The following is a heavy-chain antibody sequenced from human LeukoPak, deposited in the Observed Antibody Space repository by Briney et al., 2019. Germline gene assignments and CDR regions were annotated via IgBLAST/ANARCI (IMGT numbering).Heavy chain of an antibody. CDR3: ARSLTVFGVVTEYGMDV. Sequence: GESLKISCEASGCNFATYWIAWVRQMPGKGLEWMGIINPGDSDIRYSPSFQGQVTFSADKSIGTAYLQWSSLRASDTAMYYCARSLTVFGVVTEYGMDVWGQGTTVTVSS. J-gene: IGHJ6*02. CDR1: GCNFATYW. D-gene: IGHD3-3*01. CDR2: INPGDSDI. V-gene: IGHV5-51*01.